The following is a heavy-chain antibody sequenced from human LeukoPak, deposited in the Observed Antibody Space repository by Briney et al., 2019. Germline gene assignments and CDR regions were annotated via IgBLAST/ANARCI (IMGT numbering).Heavy chain of an antibody. Sequence: GGSLRLSCAASGLTFSSYAMNWVRQAPGKGLEWVSGISGSGGKTYYADSVKGRFTISRDNSKNTLYLQMNSLRVEDTAVYYCAKVLDSSGYYYYFDYWGQGTLVTVSS. V-gene: IGHV3-23*01. CDR1: GLTFSSYA. CDR3: AKVLDSSGYYYYFDY. J-gene: IGHJ4*02. D-gene: IGHD3-22*01. CDR2: ISGSGGKT.